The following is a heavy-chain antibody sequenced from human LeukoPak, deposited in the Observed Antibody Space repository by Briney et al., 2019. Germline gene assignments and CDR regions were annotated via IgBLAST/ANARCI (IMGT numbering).Heavy chain of an antibody. D-gene: IGHD1-7*01. J-gene: IGHJ4*02. CDR1: GFTFGSYS. CDR2: ISSSSSTI. V-gene: IGHV3-48*01. Sequence: GGSLRLSXAASGFTFGSYSMNWVRQAPGKGLEWVSYISSSSSTIYYADSVKGRFTISRDNAKNSLYLQMNSLRAEDTAVYYCARAWNYVFFWGQGTLVTVSS. CDR3: ARAWNYVFF.